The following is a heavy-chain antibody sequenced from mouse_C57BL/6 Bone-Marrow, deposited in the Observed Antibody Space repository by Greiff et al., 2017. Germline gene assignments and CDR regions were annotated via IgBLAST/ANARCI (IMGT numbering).Heavy chain of an antibody. J-gene: IGHJ4*01. V-gene: IGHV1-47*01. CDR2: FHPYNDDT. D-gene: IGHD2-1*01. CDR3: AISTQGAMDY. CDR1: GYTFTTYP. Sequence: VKLMESGAELVKPGASVKMSCKASGYTFTTYPIEWMMQNHGKSLEWIGNFHPYNDDTKYNEKFKGKATLTVEKSSSTVYLELSRLTSDDSAVYYCAISTQGAMDYWGQGTSVTVSS.